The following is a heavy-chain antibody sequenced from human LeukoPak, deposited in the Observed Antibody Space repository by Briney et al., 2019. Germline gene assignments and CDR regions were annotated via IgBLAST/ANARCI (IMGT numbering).Heavy chain of an antibody. V-gene: IGHV1-24*01. J-gene: IGHJ3*02. Sequence: ASMKVSCKVSGYTLTELSMHWVRQAPGKGLEWMGGFDPEDGETIYAQKFQGRVTMTEDTSTDTAYMELSSLRSEDTAAYYCATWGQTPGGAFDIWGQGTMVTVSS. CDR1: GYTLTELS. D-gene: IGHD3-10*01. CDR2: FDPEDGET. CDR3: ATWGQTPGGAFDI.